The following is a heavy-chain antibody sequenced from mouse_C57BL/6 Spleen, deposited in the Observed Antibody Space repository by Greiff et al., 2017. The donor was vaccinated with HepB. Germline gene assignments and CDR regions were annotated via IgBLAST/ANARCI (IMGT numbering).Heavy chain of an antibody. J-gene: IGHJ4*01. CDR2: IWSGGST. CDR1: GFSLTSYG. Sequence: VMLVESGPGLVQPSQSLSITCTVSGFSLTSYGVHWVRQSPGKGLEWLGVIWSGGSTAYNAAFISRLSISKDNSTSQVFFKMNSLQADDTAIYYCARTAIYYYGSSYDYYAMDYWGQGTSVTVSS. D-gene: IGHD1-1*01. V-gene: IGHV2-2*01. CDR3: ARTAIYYYGSSYDYYAMDY.